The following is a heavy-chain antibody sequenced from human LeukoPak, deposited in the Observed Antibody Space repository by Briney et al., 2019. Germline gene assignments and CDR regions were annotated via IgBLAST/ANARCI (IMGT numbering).Heavy chain of an antibody. V-gene: IGHV3-30-3*01. J-gene: IGHJ3*02. CDR1: GVTFSSYA. D-gene: IGHD6-19*01. CDR2: ISYDGSNK. CDR3: ARDSEYSSGWYVWILAFDI. Sequence: GGSLRLSCAASGVTFSSYAMHWVRQAPGTGLEWVAVISYDGSNKYYADSVKGRFTISRDNSKNTLYLQMNSLRAEDTAVYYCARDSEYSSGWYVWILAFDIWGQGTMVTVSS.